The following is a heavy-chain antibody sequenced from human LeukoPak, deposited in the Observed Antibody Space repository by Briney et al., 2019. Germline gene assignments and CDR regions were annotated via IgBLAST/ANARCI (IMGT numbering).Heavy chain of an antibody. J-gene: IGHJ4*02. V-gene: IGHV3-7*01. D-gene: IGHD5-12*01. CDR1: GFTFSGYA. CDR3: AVATRSFLPDYC. CDR2: INQDGREK. Sequence: PGGSLRLSCAASGFTFSGYAMSWVRQAPGKGLEWVAIINQDGREKHYVDSVKGRFTISRDNAKDSLYLQMNSLRAEDTALYYCAVATRSFLPDYCWGQGTLVTVSS.